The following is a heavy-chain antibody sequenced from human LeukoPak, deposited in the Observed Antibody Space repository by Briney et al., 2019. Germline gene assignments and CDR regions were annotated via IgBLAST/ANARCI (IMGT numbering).Heavy chain of an antibody. D-gene: IGHD4-17*01. Sequence: GGSLRLSCAASGFTFSSYSMTWVRQAPGRGLECVSVISSGGSTYYADSVKGRFTISRDNSKNALYLQMNSLRAEDTAVYYCARDLNYGHYWGQGTPVTVSS. CDR3: ARDLNYGHY. CDR1: GFTFSSYS. CDR2: ISSGGST. J-gene: IGHJ4*02. V-gene: IGHV3-53*01.